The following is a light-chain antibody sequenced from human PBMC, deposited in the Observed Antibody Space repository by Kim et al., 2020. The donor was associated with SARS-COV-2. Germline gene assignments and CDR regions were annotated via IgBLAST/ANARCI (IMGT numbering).Light chain of an antibody. CDR3: QTWGTGIPV. Sequence: QLVLTQSPSASASLGASVKLTCTLSSGHSSFAIAWHRRQPEKGPQYLMNLNSDGSHTKGDGIPDRFSGSTSGAERYLTISSLQSEDEADYFCQTWGTGIPVFGGGTQLTVL. J-gene: IGLJ3*02. CDR2: LNSDGSH. CDR1: SGHSSFA. V-gene: IGLV4-69*01.